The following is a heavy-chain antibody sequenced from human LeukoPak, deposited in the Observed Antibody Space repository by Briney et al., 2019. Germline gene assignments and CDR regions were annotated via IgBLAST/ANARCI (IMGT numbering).Heavy chain of an antibody. J-gene: IGHJ4*02. CDR2: TNPSGGST. CDR1: GDTFTSYY. D-gene: IGHD1-26*01. V-gene: IGHV1-46*01. CDR3: ARDRGSYPPVSFDY. Sequence: ASVKVSCKASGDTFTSYYMHWVRQAPGQGLEWMGITNPSGGSTNYAQKFQGRVTMTRDTSASTVYMELSSLRSEDTAVYYCARDRGSYPPVSFDYWGQGTLVTVSS.